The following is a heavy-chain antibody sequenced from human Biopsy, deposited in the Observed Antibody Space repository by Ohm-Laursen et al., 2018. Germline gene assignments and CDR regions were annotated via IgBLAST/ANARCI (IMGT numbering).Heavy chain of an antibody. CDR2: IYPGGST. J-gene: IGHJ3*01. Sequence: SETLSLTCHVSGGDINNYYWSWIRQPAGKGLEWIGRIYPGGSTNYNLSLKSRVTMSVDTSKKQLSLRLRSVTAADTAMYYCASVVLGPTNDAFDLWGQGTMVVVSS. D-gene: IGHD3-22*01. CDR1: GGDINNYY. V-gene: IGHV4-4*07. CDR3: ASVVLGPTNDAFDL.